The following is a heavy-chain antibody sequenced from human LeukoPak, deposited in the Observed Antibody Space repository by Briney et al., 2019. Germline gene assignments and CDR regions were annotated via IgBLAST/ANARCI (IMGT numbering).Heavy chain of an antibody. Sequence: SETLSLTCTVSGGSISSSSYYWGWIRQPPGKGLEWIGSIYYSGSTYYNPSLKSRVTISVDTSKNQFSLKLSSVTAADTAVYYCARGGCSGGSCYLYYYYGMDVWGQGTTVTVSS. V-gene: IGHV4-39*07. D-gene: IGHD2-15*01. CDR2: IYYSGST. CDR1: GGSISSSSYY. CDR3: ARGGCSGGSCYLYYYYGMDV. J-gene: IGHJ6*02.